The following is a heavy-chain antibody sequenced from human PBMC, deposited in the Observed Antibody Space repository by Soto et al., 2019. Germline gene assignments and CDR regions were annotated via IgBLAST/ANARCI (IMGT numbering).Heavy chain of an antibody. CDR2: INPKSGGT. CDR3: ARGDSTDCSDGVCSFFYNHDMDV. V-gene: IGHV1-2*04. CDR1: GYSFTDYH. Sequence: QVQLVQSGAEVKKPGASVKVSCKASGYSFTDYHIHWVRQAPGQGLEWLGRINPKSGGTSTAQKFQGWVTMTTDTSISKASMELGRLASDDTAIYYCARGDSTDCSDGVCSFFYNHDMDVWGQGTTVTVS. J-gene: IGHJ6*02. D-gene: IGHD2-8*01.